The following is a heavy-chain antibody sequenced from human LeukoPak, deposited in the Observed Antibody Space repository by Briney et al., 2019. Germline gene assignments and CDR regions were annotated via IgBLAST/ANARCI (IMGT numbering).Heavy chain of an antibody. CDR2: IHYSGNT. CDR1: GGSISSDY. CDR3: ALDSSGWSDDSFDI. J-gene: IGHJ3*02. V-gene: IGHV4-59*01. D-gene: IGHD6-19*01. Sequence: SETLSLTCTVSGGSISSDYWSWIRQPPEKGLEWIGYIHYSGNTNYNPSLKSRVTMSLDASKNQFFLKLTSVTAADTAMYYCALDSSGWSDDSFDIWGQGTTVTVSS.